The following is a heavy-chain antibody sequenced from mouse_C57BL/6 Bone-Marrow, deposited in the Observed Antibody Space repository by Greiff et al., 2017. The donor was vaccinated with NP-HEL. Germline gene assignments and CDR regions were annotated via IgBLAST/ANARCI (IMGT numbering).Heavy chain of an antibody. V-gene: IGHV1-55*01. CDR3: ARYNAY. CDR1: GYTFTSYW. J-gene: IGHJ4*01. CDR2: IYPGSGNT. Sequence: QVQLQQPGAELVKPGASVKMSCKASGYTFTSYWITWVKQRPGQGLEWIGDIYPGSGNTNYNEKFKSKATLTVDTSSSTADMQLSSLTSGDSAVYCCARYNAYWGQGTSVTVSS. D-gene: IGHD1-3*01.